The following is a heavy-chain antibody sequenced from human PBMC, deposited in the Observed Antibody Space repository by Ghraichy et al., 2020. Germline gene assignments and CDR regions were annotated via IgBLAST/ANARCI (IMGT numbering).Heavy chain of an antibody. V-gene: IGHV3-21*01. Sequence: GGSLRLSCAASGFTFSSYTMNWVRQAPGKGLEWVSSISTTSYYIYYADSVKGRFTISRDNAKNSLYLQMNSLRAEDTAVYYCARDSAWLKFDSWGQGTLVTVSS. CDR3: ARDSAWLKFDS. CDR2: ISTTSYYI. CDR1: GFTFSSYT. J-gene: IGHJ4*02. D-gene: IGHD5-12*01.